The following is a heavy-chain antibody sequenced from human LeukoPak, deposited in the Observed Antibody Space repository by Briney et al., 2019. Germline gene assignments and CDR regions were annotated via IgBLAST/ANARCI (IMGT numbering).Heavy chain of an antibody. CDR3: ASEQLLAVAGTRDAFDI. D-gene: IGHD6-19*01. CDR2: INPSGGST. Sequence: ASVKVSCKASGYTFTSYYMHWVRQAPGQGLEWMGIINPSGGSTSYAQKFQGRVTMTRDTSTGTVYMELSSLRSEDTAVYYCASEQLLAVAGTRDAFDIWGQGTMVTVSS. CDR1: GYTFTSYY. J-gene: IGHJ3*02. V-gene: IGHV1-46*01.